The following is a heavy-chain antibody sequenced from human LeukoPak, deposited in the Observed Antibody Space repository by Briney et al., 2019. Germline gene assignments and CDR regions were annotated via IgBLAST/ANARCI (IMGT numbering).Heavy chain of an antibody. V-gene: IGHV3-53*01. Sequence: PGGSLRLSCAASGFTVSSNYMSWVRQAPGKGLEWVSVIYSGGSTYYADSVKGRFTISRDNSKNTLYLQMNSLRAEDTAVYYRARAPSLRGYDLGAFDIWGQGTMVTVSS. J-gene: IGHJ3*02. CDR1: GFTVSSNY. CDR2: IYSGGST. CDR3: ARAPSLRGYDLGAFDI. D-gene: IGHD3/OR15-3a*01.